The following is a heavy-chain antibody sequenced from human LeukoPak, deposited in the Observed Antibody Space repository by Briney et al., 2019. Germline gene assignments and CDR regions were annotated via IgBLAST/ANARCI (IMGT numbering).Heavy chain of an antibody. CDR1: GFPFSDYY. Sequence: GGSLRLSCAASGFPFSDYYMGWTRHAPGKGLEWTSYISSSGGTVYHADSVKGRFTISRDNAKNSLYLQMNSLRADDTAVYYCARAGTGWFDYWGQGTLVTVSS. CDR2: ISSSGGTV. CDR3: ARAGTGWFDY. J-gene: IGHJ4*02. V-gene: IGHV3-11*01. D-gene: IGHD6-13*01.